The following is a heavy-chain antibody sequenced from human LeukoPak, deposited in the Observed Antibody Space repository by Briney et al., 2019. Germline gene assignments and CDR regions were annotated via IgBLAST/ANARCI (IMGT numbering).Heavy chain of an antibody. J-gene: IGHJ4*02. D-gene: IGHD2-15*01. CDR2: IRSKANIYAT. CDR3: TTDGLYSIDN. V-gene: IGHV3-73*01. Sequence: GGSLKLSCAAPGFTFSGSAMHWVRQASGKGLEWVGRIRSKANIYATAYAASVKGRFTISRDDSKNTAYLQMNSLRTEDTAVYYCTTDGLYSIDNWGQGTLVTVSS. CDR1: GFTFSGSA.